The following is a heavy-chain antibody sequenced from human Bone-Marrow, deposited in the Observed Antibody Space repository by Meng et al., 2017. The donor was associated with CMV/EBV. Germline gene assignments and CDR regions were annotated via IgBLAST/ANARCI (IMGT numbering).Heavy chain of an antibody. Sequence: SETLSLTCTVSGGSMRSSSSYWGWIRQPPGKGLEWIGNVHYSGGTAYTPSLRSRVTISVDTSKNQLSLDLTSVTAADTAVYYCARIYYYGMDVWGQGTTVTVSS. CDR1: GGSMRSSSSY. V-gene: IGHV4-39*07. CDR3: ARIYYYGMDV. CDR2: VHYSGGT. J-gene: IGHJ6*02.